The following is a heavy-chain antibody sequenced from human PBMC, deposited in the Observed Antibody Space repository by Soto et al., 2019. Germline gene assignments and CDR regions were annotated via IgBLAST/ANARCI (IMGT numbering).Heavy chain of an antibody. CDR3: ARGGYYGSGSYYNVHYFDY. CDR2: ISGSGDNT. D-gene: IGHD3-10*01. Sequence: EVQLLESGGGLVQPGGSLRLSCAASGFTFSSYAMSWVRQAPGKGLEWVAAISGSGDNTYYADSVKGRFTISRDNSKNTLYLQLNSLRDQDTAVYYWARGGYYGSGSYYNVHYFDYWGQGTLVTVSS. J-gene: IGHJ4*02. CDR1: GFTFSSYA. V-gene: IGHV3-23*01.